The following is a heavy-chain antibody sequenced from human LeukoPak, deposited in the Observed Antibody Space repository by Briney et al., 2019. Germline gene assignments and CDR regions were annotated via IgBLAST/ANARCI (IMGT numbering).Heavy chain of an antibody. V-gene: IGHV4-34*01. Sequence: SETLSLTCAVYGGSFSGYYWSWIRQPPGKGLEWIGEINHSGSTNYNPSLKSRVTISVDTSKNQFSLKLSSVTAADTAVYYCARVSVAAAVHYYYYMDVWGKGTTVTISS. CDR1: GGSFSGYY. J-gene: IGHJ6*03. D-gene: IGHD6-13*01. CDR2: INHSGST. CDR3: ARVSVAAAVHYYYYMDV.